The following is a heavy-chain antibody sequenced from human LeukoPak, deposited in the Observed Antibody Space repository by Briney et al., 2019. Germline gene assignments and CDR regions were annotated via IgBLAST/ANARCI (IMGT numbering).Heavy chain of an antibody. CDR3: ARHAETLLWFGELYYFDY. J-gene: IGHJ4*02. CDR2: IYYSGST. CDR1: GDSISSSSYY. V-gene: IGHV4-39*01. D-gene: IGHD3-10*01. Sequence: PSETLSLTCTVSGDSISSSSYYWGWIRQPPGKGLEWIGSIYYSGSTYYNPSLKSRVTISVDTSKNQFSLKLSSVTAADTAVYYCARHAETLLWFGELYYFDYWGQGTLVTVSS.